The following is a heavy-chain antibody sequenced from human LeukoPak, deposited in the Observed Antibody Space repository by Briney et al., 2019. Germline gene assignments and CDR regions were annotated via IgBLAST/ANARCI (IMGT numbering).Heavy chain of an antibody. CDR3: ARVAGNLITMFRGVTELAV. CDR1: GYTFTGYY. V-gene: IGHV1-2*02. Sequence: ASVKVSCKASGYTFTGYYMHWVRQAPGQGLEWMGWINPNSGGTNYAQKFQGRVTMTRDTSISTAYMELSRLRSDDTAVYYCARVAGNLITMFRGVTELAVWGKGPTVTVSS. CDR2: INPNSGGT. D-gene: IGHD3-10*01. J-gene: IGHJ6*04.